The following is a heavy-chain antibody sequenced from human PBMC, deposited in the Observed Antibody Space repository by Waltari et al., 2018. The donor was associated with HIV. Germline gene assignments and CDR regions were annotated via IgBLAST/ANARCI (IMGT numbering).Heavy chain of an antibody. Sequence: QVQLQESGPGLVKPSQTLSPTCTVSGGSISSGSSYWPWIRQPAGKGLEWIGRIYTSGNTDYNPSLKIRVTISVDTSKNQFSLKLTSVTAADTAVYYCARARVRSGYGLYYYYGMDVWGQGTTVTVSS. J-gene: IGHJ6*02. D-gene: IGHD5-12*01. CDR3: ARARVRSGYGLYYYYGMDV. V-gene: IGHV4-61*02. CDR1: GGSISSGSSY. CDR2: IYTSGNT.